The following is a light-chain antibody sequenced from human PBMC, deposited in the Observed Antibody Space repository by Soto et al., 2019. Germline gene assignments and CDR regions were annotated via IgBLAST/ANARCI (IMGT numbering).Light chain of an antibody. V-gene: IGLV2-14*01. Sequence: QSALTQPASVSGSPGQSITISCTGTISDVGGYDYVSWYQRHPGKAPKLMIYDVSNRPSGVSNRFSGSKSGNTASLTISGLQADDEADYYCSSYTTSSTYVFGTGTKLTVL. CDR2: DVS. J-gene: IGLJ1*01. CDR1: ISDVGGYDY. CDR3: SSYTTSSTYV.